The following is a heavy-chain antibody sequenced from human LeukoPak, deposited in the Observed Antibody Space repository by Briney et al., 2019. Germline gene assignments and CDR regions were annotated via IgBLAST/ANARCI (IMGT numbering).Heavy chain of an antibody. D-gene: IGHD2-15*01. CDR3: ARVPGGGLPNWFDP. Sequence: ASVKVSCKASGYTFTRYDITWVRQATGQGLEWMGRMNPNSGNTGYAQKFQGRVTITRNTSISTAYMELSSLRSEDTAVYYCARVPGGGLPNWFDPWGQGTLVTVSS. CDR2: MNPNSGNT. J-gene: IGHJ5*02. CDR1: GYTFTRYD. V-gene: IGHV1-8*03.